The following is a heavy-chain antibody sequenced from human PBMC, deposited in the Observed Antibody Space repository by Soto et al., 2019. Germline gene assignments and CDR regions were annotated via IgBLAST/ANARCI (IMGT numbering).Heavy chain of an antibody. CDR2: FDPEDGET. D-gene: IGHD2-21*02. Sequence: ASVKVSCKVSGYTLTELSMHWVRQAPGKGLEWMGGFDPEDGETIYAQKFQGRVTMTEDTSTDTAYMELSSLRSEDTAVYYCATGTEDPRHYYYYYMDVWGKGTTVTVSS. CDR3: ATGTEDPRHYYYYYMDV. V-gene: IGHV1-24*01. J-gene: IGHJ6*03. CDR1: GYTLTELS.